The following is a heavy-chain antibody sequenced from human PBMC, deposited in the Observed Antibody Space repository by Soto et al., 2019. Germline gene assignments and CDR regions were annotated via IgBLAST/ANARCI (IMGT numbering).Heavy chain of an antibody. Sequence: QLQLQESGSGLVKPSQTLSLTCAVSGGSISSGGYSWSWIRQPPGKGLEWIGYIYHSGSTYYNPSLKSRVTISVDRSKNQCYLKLCSVHAADTAVYYCARWGRDQLEPPYRDAVDIWGQGTMVTVSS. J-gene: IGHJ3*02. CDR1: GGSISSGGYS. D-gene: IGHD1-1*01. CDR3: ARWGRDQLEPPYRDAVDI. CDR2: IYHSGST. V-gene: IGHV4-30-2*01.